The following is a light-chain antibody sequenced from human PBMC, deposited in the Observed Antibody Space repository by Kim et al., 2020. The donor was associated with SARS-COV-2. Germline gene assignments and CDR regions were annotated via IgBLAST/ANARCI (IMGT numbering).Light chain of an antibody. CDR2: GTS. CDR1: QSVTWF. V-gene: IGKV1-39*01. CDR3: QQSFSSPPT. J-gene: IGKJ1*01. Sequence: APIGDIITITCRASQSVTWFLNWYQQRPGEAPKLLIYGTSRLQRGVPSRFSGTGSGTEFTLTISSLQLEDSATYYCQQSFSSPPTFGQRTKVDIK.